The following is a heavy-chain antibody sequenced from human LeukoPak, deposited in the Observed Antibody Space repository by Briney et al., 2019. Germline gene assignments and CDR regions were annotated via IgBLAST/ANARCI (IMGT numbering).Heavy chain of an antibody. V-gene: IGHV4-59*01. CDR1: GGSISTYQ. J-gene: IGHJ4*02. D-gene: IGHD6-19*01. Sequence: MASETLSLTCTVSGGSISTYQWSWIRQPPGKGLEWIGNIYKSGSTNYSPSLKSRVTISVDTSKNQFSLKLSSVTAADTAVYHCARDGPQWLAAFDYWGQGTLVTVSS. CDR2: IYKSGST. CDR3: ARDGPQWLAAFDY.